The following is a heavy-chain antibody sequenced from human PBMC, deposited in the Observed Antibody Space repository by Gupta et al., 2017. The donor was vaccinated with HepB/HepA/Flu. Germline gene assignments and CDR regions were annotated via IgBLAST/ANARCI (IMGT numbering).Heavy chain of an antibody. V-gene: IGHV3-23*01. CDR2: MSDDGGTT. D-gene: IGHD2-2*02. Sequence: EVQMSVSGGGRVQRGGYLRRSCADAGFTFSNTAMSRVRQAPGEGLEWVSAMSDDGGTTYYTDSVKGRFTISRDNSNNTLYLQMNSLRVEDTAIYYCVKTHGGTYSCYTIEYWGQGTQVNVS. CDR1: GFTFSNTA. J-gene: IGHJ4*02. CDR3: VKTHGGTYSCYTIEY.